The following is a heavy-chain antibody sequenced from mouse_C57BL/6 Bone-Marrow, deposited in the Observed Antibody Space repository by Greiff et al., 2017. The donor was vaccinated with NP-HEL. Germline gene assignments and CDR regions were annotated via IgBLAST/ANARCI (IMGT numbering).Heavy chain of an antibody. CDR3: SRYYYGSSSWYFDV. CDR2: IYPGNSDT. V-gene: IGHV1-5*01. Sequence: DVKLQESGTVLARPGASVKMSCKTSGYTFTSYWMHWVKQRPGQGLEWIGAIYPGNSDTSYNQKFKGKAKLTAVTSASTAYMELSSLTNEDSAVYYCSRYYYGSSSWYFDVWGTGTTVTVSS. CDR1: GYTFTSYW. J-gene: IGHJ1*03. D-gene: IGHD1-1*01.